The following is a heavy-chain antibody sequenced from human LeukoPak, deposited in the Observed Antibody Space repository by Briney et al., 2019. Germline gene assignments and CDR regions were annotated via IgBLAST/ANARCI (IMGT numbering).Heavy chain of an antibody. D-gene: IGHD3-22*01. V-gene: IGHV4-30-4*01. J-gene: IGHJ4*02. CDR1: GGSLSSGDYY. CDR2: IYYSGST. Sequence: SQTLSLTCTVSGGSLSSGDYYWSWIRPPPGKGLEWIGYIYYSGSTYYNPSLKSRVTISVDTSKNQFSLKLSSVTAADTAVYYCATALVSSGPEDYWGQGTLVTVSS. CDR3: ATALVSSGPEDY.